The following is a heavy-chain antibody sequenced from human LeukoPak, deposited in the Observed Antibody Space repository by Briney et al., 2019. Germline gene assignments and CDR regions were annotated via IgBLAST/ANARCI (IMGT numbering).Heavy chain of an antibody. CDR1: GFTFSSYA. Sequence: GGSLGLSCAASGFTFSSYAMHWVRQAPGKGLEWVAVISYDGSNKYYADSVKGRFTISRDNSKNTLYLQMNSLRAEDTAVYYCAKDRSYSSSTPYYFDYWGQGTLVTVSS. CDR2: ISYDGSNK. D-gene: IGHD6-6*01. V-gene: IGHV3-30-3*01. CDR3: AKDRSYSSSTPYYFDY. J-gene: IGHJ4*02.